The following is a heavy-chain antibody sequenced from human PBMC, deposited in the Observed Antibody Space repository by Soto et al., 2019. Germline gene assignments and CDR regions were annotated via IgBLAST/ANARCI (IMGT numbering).Heavy chain of an antibody. V-gene: IGHV3-21*01. CDR2: ISSRSSYI. CDR1: GFTFSSYS. CDR3: ARARWGGDSYVMDV. J-gene: IGHJ6*02. Sequence: EVHLVESGGGLVKPGGSLRLSCAASGFTFSSYSMNWVRQAPGKGLEWVSSISSRSSYIYYADSVKGRFTISRDNAKNSPWLLMNSLRAEDTAVYYCARARWGGDSYVMDVWGQGTTVTVSS. D-gene: IGHD2-21*02.